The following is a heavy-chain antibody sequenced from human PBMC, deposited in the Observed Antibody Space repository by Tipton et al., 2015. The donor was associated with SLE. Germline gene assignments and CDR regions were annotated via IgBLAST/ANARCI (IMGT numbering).Heavy chain of an antibody. CDR3: ARLGGSGFDY. CDR2: LYYTGST. CDR1: GGSISSSSYF. J-gene: IGHJ4*02. Sequence: TLSLTCTVSGGSISSSSYFWGWIRQPPGRALEWIGSLYYTGSTYYNPSLKSRVTISVDTSKNQFSLKLSSVTAADAAVYYCARLGGSGFDYWGQGTLVTVSS. V-gene: IGHV4-39*01. D-gene: IGHD2-15*01.